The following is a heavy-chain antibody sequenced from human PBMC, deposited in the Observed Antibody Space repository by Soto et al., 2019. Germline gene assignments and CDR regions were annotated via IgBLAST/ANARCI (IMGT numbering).Heavy chain of an antibody. CDR2: INQSGST. D-gene: IGHD2-21*01. Sequence: SETLSLTCAVSGRSFSGYYWSWLRPPPGKGLEWVGEINQSGSTNYNPALMSRVTISVDKSKNQFSLKLTSVTAADSALFYCARGAIFYYYYMDVWGKGTTVTVSS. CDR1: GRSFSGYY. CDR3: ARGAIFYYYYMDV. J-gene: IGHJ6*03. V-gene: IGHV4-34*01.